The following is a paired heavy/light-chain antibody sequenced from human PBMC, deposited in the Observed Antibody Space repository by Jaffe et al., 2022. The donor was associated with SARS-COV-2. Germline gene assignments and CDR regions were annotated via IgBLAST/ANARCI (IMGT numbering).Heavy chain of an antibody. CDR3: ARANIGGGSRSFDL. V-gene: IGHV3-72*01. J-gene: IGHJ2*01. D-gene: IGHD1-26*01. CDR1: GFTFSDHY. Sequence: EVQLVESGGGLVQPGGSLRLSCAASGFTFSDHYMDWVRQAPGKGLEWVGRRRNRANSYTAEYAASVKGRFTISRDDSKNSLDLQMNSLKIEDTAVYFCARANIGGGSRSFDLWGRGTLVTVSS. CDR2: RRNRANSYTA.
Light chain of an antibody. J-gene: IGKJ5*01. CDR2: SAS. V-gene: IGKV1-9*01. CDR3: QQLSSYPIT. CDR1: QGISSY. Sequence: DIQLTQSPSFLSASVGDRVTITCRASQGISSYLAWYQQKPGKAPELLIYSASTLQSGVPSRFSGSGSGTEFTLTISSLQPEDFATFYCQQLSSYPITFGQGTRLEIK.